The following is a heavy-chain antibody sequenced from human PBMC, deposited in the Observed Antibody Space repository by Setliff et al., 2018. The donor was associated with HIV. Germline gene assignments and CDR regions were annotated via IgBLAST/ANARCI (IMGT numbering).Heavy chain of an antibody. CDR1: GGTFSSYA. CDR3: ARNQGDSSGWYAGDY. Sequence: SVKVSCKASGGTFSSYAISWVRQTPGQGLEWMGGIIPIFGTANYAQKFQGRVTITADESTSTVYMDLRNLRSEDTAVYYCARNQGDSSGWYAGDYWGRGTLVTVSS. D-gene: IGHD6-19*01. CDR2: IIPIFGTA. V-gene: IGHV1-69*13. J-gene: IGHJ4*01.